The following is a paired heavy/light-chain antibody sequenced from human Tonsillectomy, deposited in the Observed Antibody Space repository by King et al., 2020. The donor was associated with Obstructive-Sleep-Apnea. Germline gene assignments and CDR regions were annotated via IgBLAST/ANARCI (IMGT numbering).Heavy chain of an antibody. J-gene: IGHJ2*01. CDR2: ISRSGGNT. Sequence: EVQLLESGGGLVQPGGSLRLSCAASGFTFNSYAMTWVRQAPGKGLEWVSTISRSGGNTYYADSVKGRFTISRDNPKNTLYLQMNSLRAEDTAVYYCAKDRGSSWFDWYFDLWGRGTLVTVSS. CDR3: AKDRGSSWFDWYFDL. D-gene: IGHD6-13*01. V-gene: IGHV3-23*01. CDR1: GFTFNSYA.
Light chain of an antibody. V-gene: IGLV1-40*01. J-gene: IGLJ3*02. CDR3: QSYDSSLSGSWV. CDR2: GNS. CDR1: SSNIGAGYD. Sequence: QSVLTQPPSVSGAPGQRVTISCTGSSSNIGAGYDVHWYQQLPGTAPRLLIYGNSNRPSGVPDRFSGSKSGTSASLAITGLQAEDEADYYCQSYDSSLSGSWVFGGGTKLTVL.